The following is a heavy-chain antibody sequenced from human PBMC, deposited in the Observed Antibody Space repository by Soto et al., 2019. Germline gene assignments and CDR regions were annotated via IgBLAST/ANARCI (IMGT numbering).Heavy chain of an antibody. CDR3: AKVTSSDFWILYFDY. CDR1: GFTFSSYA. D-gene: IGHD3-3*01. V-gene: IGHV3-23*01. J-gene: IGHJ4*02. CDR2: ISGSGGST. Sequence: EVQLLASGGGLVQPGGSLRLSCAASGFTFSSYAMSWVRQAPGKGLEWVSAISGSGGSTYYADSVKGRFTISRNNSKNTLYLQMNSLRAEDTAVYYCAKVTSSDFWILYFDYWGQGTLVTVSS.